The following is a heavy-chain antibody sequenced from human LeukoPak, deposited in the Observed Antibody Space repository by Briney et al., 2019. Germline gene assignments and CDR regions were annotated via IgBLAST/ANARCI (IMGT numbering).Heavy chain of an antibody. J-gene: IGHJ4*02. D-gene: IGHD2-21*02. CDR2: IFTSGST. Sequence: PSETLSLTCTASGGAISGYYWSWIRQPAGKGLEWIGRIFTSGSTDYKPSLKSRATMSVDTSKNESSLNLRSVTAADTAVYYCAGGPQVTQLVGVEYWGQGTLVTASS. V-gene: IGHV4-4*07. CDR3: AGGPQVTQLVGVEY. CDR1: GGAISGYY.